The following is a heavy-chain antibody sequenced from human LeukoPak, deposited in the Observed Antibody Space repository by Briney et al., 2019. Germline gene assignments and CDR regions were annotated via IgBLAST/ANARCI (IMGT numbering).Heavy chain of an antibody. V-gene: IGHV1-18*01. D-gene: IGHD4-23*01. CDR3: ARDKAVTTEVTQHFQH. CDR1: GYTFTNYG. CDR2: ISAYNGYT. J-gene: IGHJ1*01. Sequence: GASVKVSCKASGYTFTNYGICWVRQAPGQGLVWMGWISAYNGYTDYAQKFQFRVTMTTDTSTSTAYMELRSLRSDDTAVYYCARDKAVTTEVTQHFQHWGQGTLVTVSS.